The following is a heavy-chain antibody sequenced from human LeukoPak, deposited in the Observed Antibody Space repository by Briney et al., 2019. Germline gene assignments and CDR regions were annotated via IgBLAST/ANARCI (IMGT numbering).Heavy chain of an antibody. CDR3: AREPANREDYYYYGMDV. J-gene: IGHJ6*02. V-gene: IGHV3-33*01. Sequence: GRSLRLSCAASGFTFSSYGMQWVRQAPGKGLEWVAVIWYDGSNKYYADSVKGRFTISRDNSKNTLYLQMNSLRAEDTAVYYCAREPANREDYYYYGMDVWGQGTTVTVSS. CDR2: IWYDGSNK. CDR1: GFTFSSYG.